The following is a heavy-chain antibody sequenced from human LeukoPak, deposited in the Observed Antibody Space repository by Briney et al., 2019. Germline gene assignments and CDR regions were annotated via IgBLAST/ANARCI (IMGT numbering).Heavy chain of an antibody. D-gene: IGHD3-3*01. CDR1: GFTFSSYA. J-gene: IGHJ4*02. Sequence: GGPLRLSCAASGFTFSSYAMHWVRKAPGKGLEWVAVISYDGRNKYYADSVKGRFTIPRDNSKNTLYLQMNSLRADDAAVYYCARVTVLRFLEWLLYTDYWGQGTLVTVSS. CDR3: ARVTVLRFLEWLLYTDY. CDR2: ISYDGRNK. V-gene: IGHV3-30*01.